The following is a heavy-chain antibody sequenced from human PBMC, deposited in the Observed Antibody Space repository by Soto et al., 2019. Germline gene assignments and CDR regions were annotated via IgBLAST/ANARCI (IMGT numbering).Heavy chain of an antibody. D-gene: IGHD6-19*01. V-gene: IGHV3-30*18. CDR1: KFTFSTYD. J-gene: IGHJ4*02. CDR3: AKGGDGTGGYYRGGAS. Sequence: HLVESGGGVVQPGKSLRLSCAASKFTFSTYDMHWVRQAPGKGLEWVAVVSYDGNKRYYADSVRGRFTISRDNSKNRVYWEMNSRRPEDTAVFFCAKGGDGTGGYYRGGASWGRGTLVTV. CDR2: VSYDGNKR.